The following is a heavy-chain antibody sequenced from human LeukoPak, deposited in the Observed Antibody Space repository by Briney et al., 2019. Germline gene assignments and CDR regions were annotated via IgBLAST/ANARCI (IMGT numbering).Heavy chain of an antibody. J-gene: IGHJ6*04. CDR3: ARSPMVEGRGWYAGYYYTVMDF. CDR1: GGTFSSYA. D-gene: IGHD6-19*01. V-gene: IGHV1-69*06. Sequence: GSSVKVSCKASGGTFSSYALSWVRQAPGQGLEWMGGIIPIFGTANYAQKFQGRVTITADKSTSTAYMELSSLRSDDTDVYYCARSPMVEGRGWYAGYYYTVMDFWGKGTTVTVPS. CDR2: IIPIFGTA.